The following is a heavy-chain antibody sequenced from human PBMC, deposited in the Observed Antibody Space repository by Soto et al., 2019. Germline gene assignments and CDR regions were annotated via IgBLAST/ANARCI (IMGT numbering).Heavy chain of an antibody. CDR2: INEDSTYI. D-gene: IGHD3-9*01. CDR3: VRDFGRYFRSGYMDG. V-gene: IGHV3-21*02. Sequence: EVQLVESGGGLVKPGGSLRLSCAASGFTFSAFSMNWVRQAPGKGLEWLSSINEDSTYIYYGDSLRGRSTISRDNAKDSLYLQIDSLSAADTAVYYCVRDFGRYFRSGYMDGWGDGATVTVSS. J-gene: IGHJ6*03. CDR1: GFTFSAFS.